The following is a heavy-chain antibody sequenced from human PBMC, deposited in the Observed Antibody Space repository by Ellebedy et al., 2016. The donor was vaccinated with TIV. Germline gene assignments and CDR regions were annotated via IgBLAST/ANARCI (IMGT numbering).Heavy chain of an antibody. V-gene: IGHV3-13*01. D-gene: IGHD5-18*01. J-gene: IGHJ5*02. Sequence: GESLKISCAASGFTFSSYDMHWVRQATGKGLEWVSAIGTAGDTYYPGSVKGRFTISRDNAKNTLSLQMNSLRAEDTAVYYCASGNNYGFDHWGQGTLVTVSS. CDR3: ASGNNYGFDH. CDR1: GFTFSSYD. CDR2: IGTAGDT.